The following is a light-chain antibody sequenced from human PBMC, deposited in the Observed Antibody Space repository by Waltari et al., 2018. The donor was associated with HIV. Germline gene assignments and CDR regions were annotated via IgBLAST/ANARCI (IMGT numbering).Light chain of an antibody. J-gene: IGLJ2*01. V-gene: IGLV2-11*01. CDR2: DVN. CDR3: CSYAETYFVL. Sequence: QSALTQPRSVSGSSGQSVTISCTGTSSAVGAYNYVSWYQHHPDKSPKRLIYDVNMRPSVVSGRVSVSKSGNTAALTIAGLQAEDEADYYFCSYAETYFVLCGGRTKLTVL. CDR1: SSAVGAYNY.